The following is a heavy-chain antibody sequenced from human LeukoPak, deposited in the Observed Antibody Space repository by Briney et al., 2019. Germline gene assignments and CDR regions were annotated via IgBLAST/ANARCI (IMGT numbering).Heavy chain of an antibody. CDR2: ISSSSSYI. V-gene: IGHV3-21*01. J-gene: IGHJ4*02. Sequence: PGGSLRLSCAASGFTFSSYSMNWVRQAPGKRLEWVSSISSSSSYIYYADSVKGRFTISRDNAKNSLYLQINSPRAEDTAVHYCAREGCTNGVCFDYWGQGTLVTVSS. D-gene: IGHD2-8*01. CDR1: GFTFSSYS. CDR3: AREGCTNGVCFDY.